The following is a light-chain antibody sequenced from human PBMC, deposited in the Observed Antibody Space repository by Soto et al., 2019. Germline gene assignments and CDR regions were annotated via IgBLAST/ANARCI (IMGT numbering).Light chain of an antibody. CDR1: QSVRSN. CDR3: QHYDIWPLT. V-gene: IGKV3-15*01. J-gene: IGKJ4*01. Sequence: EIVMTQSPATLSVSPGERATLSCRASQSVRSNLAWYQQKPGQAPRLLIYGASTRATGIPARFSGSGSGTEFTLTISDLQSEDFAVYFCQHYDIWPLTFGGGTKVDIK. CDR2: GAS.